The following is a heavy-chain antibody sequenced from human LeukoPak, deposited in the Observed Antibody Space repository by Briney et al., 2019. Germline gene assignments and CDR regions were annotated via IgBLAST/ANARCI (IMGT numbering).Heavy chain of an antibody. CDR2: INSNGGST. CDR3: ARGVSSGTYFLSRDYCYMDV. J-gene: IGHJ6*03. CDR1: GFTFSSYA. Sequence: PGGSLRLSCAASGFTFSSYAMHWVRQAPGKGLEYVSAINSNGGSTYYANSVKGRFTISRDNSKNTLYLQMGSLRAEDMAVYYCARGVSSGTYFLSRDYCYMDVWGKGTTVTISS. D-gene: IGHD1-26*01. V-gene: IGHV3-64*01.